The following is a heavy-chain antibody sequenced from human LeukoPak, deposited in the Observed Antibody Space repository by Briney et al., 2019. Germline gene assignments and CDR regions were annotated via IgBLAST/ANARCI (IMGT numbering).Heavy chain of an antibody. D-gene: IGHD3-9*01. V-gene: IGHV3-9*01. Sequence: GGSLRLSCAASGFTFDDYAIHWVRQAPGKGLEWVSGISWNSGSIGYADSVKGRFTISRDNAKNSLYLQMNSLRAEDTALYYCAKDGGLDWLSHYGMDVWGQGTTVTVSS. CDR1: GFTFDDYA. J-gene: IGHJ6*02. CDR3: AKDGGLDWLSHYGMDV. CDR2: ISWNSGSI.